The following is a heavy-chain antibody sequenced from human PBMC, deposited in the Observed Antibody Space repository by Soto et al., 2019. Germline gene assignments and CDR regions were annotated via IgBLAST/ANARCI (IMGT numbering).Heavy chain of an antibody. CDR3: ARAGLGWLQRTFDY. Sequence: PGGPLRLSCAASGFTISSYAMHWVRQAPGKGLEWVAVISYDGSNKYYADSVKGRFTISRDNSKNTLYLQMNSLRAEDTAVYYCARAGLGWLQRTFDYWGQGTLVTVSS. CDR2: ISYDGSNK. CDR1: GFTISSYA. D-gene: IGHD3-16*01. J-gene: IGHJ4*02. V-gene: IGHV3-30-3*01.